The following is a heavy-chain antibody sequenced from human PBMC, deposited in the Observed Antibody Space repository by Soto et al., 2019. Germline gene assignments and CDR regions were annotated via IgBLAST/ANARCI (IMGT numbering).Heavy chain of an antibody. CDR3: ARAYYGSGPFPLRY. J-gene: IGHJ4*02. CDR1: GGSISSYY. Sequence: QVQLQESGPGLVKPSETLSLTCTVSGGSISSYYWSWIRQPPGKGLEWIGYIYYSGSTNYNPSLKSRVTISVDTSKNQFSLKLSSVTAADTAVYYCARAYYGSGPFPLRYWGQGTLVTVSS. V-gene: IGHV4-59*01. CDR2: IYYSGST. D-gene: IGHD3-10*01.